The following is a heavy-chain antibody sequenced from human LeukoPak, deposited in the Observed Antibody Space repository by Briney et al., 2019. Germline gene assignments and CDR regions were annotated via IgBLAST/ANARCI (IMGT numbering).Heavy chain of an antibody. Sequence: PGGSLRLSCAASRFTFSNYPMHWVRQAPGKGLDWVAVVSSDGSNKYYADSVKGRFTVSRDNPKNTLYLQMNSLRPEDSAVYYCARELIGEAFDYWGQGTLVTVSS. CDR2: VSSDGSNK. D-gene: IGHD3-22*01. J-gene: IGHJ4*02. CDR3: ARELIGEAFDY. V-gene: IGHV3-30*04. CDR1: RFTFSNYP.